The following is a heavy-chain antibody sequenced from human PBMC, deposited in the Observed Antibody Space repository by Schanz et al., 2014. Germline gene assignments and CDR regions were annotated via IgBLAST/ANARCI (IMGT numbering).Heavy chain of an antibody. CDR2: MSYDGSIK. J-gene: IGHJ4*02. CDR3: AKDSTHIDIVLVPTAIDY. CDR1: GFTFSSYG. D-gene: IGHD2-2*01. V-gene: IGHV3-30*02. Sequence: VQLLESGGGLVQPGGSLRLSCAASGFTFSSYGIHWVRQAPGKGLEWVAAMSYDGSIKYYGDSVKGRFTISRDNSKNTLYLHMNTLRSEDTAVYYCAKDSTHIDIVLVPTAIDYWGQGTLVTVSS.